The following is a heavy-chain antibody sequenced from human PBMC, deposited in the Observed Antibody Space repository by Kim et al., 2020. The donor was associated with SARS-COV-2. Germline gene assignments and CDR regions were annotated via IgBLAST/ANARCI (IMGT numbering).Heavy chain of an antibody. CDR2: IYSSGSV. D-gene: IGHD3-10*01. Sequence: SETLSLTCTVSGVSIGSGAYYWSWIRHHPGKGPEWIGFIYSSGSVYYNPSLKSRLTISLDTSKNQFSLRLSSVTAADTAVYYCASLKAQFTLVRGVMIDAFDVWGRGTMVTVSS. V-gene: IGHV4-31*03. CDR1: GVSIGSGAYY. J-gene: IGHJ3*01. CDR3: ASLKAQFTLVRGVMIDAFDV.